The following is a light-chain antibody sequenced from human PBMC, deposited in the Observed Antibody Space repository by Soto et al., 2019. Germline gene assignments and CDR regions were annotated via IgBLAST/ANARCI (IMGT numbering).Light chain of an antibody. V-gene: IGKV1-5*03. CDR3: HQYHSFSWT. J-gene: IGKJ1*01. Sequence: DIQMTQSPSTLSASVEDSVTITCRDSQAISSWLAWYQQKPGKAPKLLIYKASRLENGVPSRFSGSGSGTAFTLTITSLQPDDFATYYCHQYHSFSWTFGQGTKVEIK. CDR2: KAS. CDR1: QAISSW.